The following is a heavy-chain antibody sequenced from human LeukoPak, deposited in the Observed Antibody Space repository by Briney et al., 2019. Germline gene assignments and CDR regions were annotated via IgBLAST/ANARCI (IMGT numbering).Heavy chain of an antibody. D-gene: IGHD6-13*01. J-gene: IGHJ3*02. Sequence: ASVKVSCKASGYTFTSFYMHWVRQAPGQGLEWMGIINPSGGSTSYAQKFQGRVTMTRDTSTSTVYMELSSLRSEDTAVYYCARPQLVHDAFDIWGQGTMVTVSS. CDR1: GYTFTSFY. CDR3: ARPQLVHDAFDI. CDR2: INPSGGST. V-gene: IGHV1-46*01.